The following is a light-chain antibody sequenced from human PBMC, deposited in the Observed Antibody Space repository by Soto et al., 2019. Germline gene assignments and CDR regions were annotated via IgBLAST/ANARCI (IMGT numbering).Light chain of an antibody. J-gene: IGLJ2*01. Sequence: QSVLTQPASVSGSPGQSITISCTGTSSDVGGYNYVSWYQQHPGKAPKLMIYDVSNRTSGVSNRFSDSKSGNTASLTISGLQAEDEADYYCSSYTSSSTRDEVFGGATKLTVL. V-gene: IGLV2-14*01. CDR3: SSYTSSSTRDEV. CDR1: SSDVGGYNY. CDR2: DVS.